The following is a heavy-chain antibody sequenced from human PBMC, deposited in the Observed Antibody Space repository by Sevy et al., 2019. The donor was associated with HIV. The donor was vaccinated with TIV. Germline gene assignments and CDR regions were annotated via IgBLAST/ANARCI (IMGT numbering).Heavy chain of an antibody. CDR2: ISSSSSYI. D-gene: IGHD3-3*01. Sequence: GGSLRLSCAASGFTFSSYSMNWVRQAPGKGLEWVSSISSSSSYIYYADSVKGRFTISRDNAKKSLYLQMNSLRAEDTAVYYCARDGNDFWSGYYYYYYGMDVWGQGTTVTVSS. CDR1: GFTFSSYS. J-gene: IGHJ6*02. CDR3: ARDGNDFWSGYYYYYYGMDV. V-gene: IGHV3-21*01.